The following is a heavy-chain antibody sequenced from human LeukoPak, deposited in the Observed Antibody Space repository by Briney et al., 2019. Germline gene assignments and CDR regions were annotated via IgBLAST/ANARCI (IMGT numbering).Heavy chain of an antibody. Sequence: PSQTLSLTCSVSGGSISSGDYYWSWIRQPPGKGLEWIGYIYYSGSTYYNPSLKNRVTISVDTSKNQFSLKLSSVTAADPAVYYCASLAFEGSGSHWFAPWGKGPLVTVSS. CDR3: ASLAFEGSGSHWFAP. CDR2: IYYSGST. J-gene: IGHJ5*02. D-gene: IGHD3-10*01. V-gene: IGHV4-30-4*01. CDR1: GGSISSGDYY.